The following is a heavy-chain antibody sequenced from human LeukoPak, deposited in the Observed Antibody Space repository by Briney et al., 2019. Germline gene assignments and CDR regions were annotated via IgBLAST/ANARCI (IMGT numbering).Heavy chain of an antibody. D-gene: IGHD1-26*01. CDR2: IKQDGSEK. Sequence: PGGSLRLSCAASGFTFSSYWMTWVRQAPGRGLEWVANIKQDGSEKYYVDSVKGRFTISRDNAKNSLSLQMNSLRAEVTAVYYCARLVGMGYYFDYWGQGTLVTVSS. V-gene: IGHV3-7*04. CDR3: ARLVGMGYYFDY. CDR1: GFTFSSYW. J-gene: IGHJ4*02.